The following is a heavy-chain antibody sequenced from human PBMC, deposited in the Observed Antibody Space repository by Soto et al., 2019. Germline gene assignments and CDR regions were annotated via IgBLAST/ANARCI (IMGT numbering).Heavy chain of an antibody. Sequence: QVQLQESGPGLVKPSQTLSLTCTVSGGSISSGDYFWSWIRQHPGKGLEWIGYIYYIGSTYYNPSLKSRVSISVDTSKNQFSLKLSSVTAADTAVYYCESLVALIYCSGGTCYGGIDYWGQGTLVTVSS. CDR3: ESLVALIYCSGGTCYGGIDY. D-gene: IGHD2-15*01. V-gene: IGHV4-31*03. J-gene: IGHJ4*02. CDR1: GGSISSGDYF. CDR2: IYYIGST.